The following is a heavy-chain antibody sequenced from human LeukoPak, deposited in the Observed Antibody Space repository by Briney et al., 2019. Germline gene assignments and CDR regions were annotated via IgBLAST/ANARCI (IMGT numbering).Heavy chain of an antibody. V-gene: IGHV3-23*01. D-gene: IGHD2-15*01. J-gene: IGHJ5*02. CDR1: GFTVSSNY. CDR3: AKTSSYSSDA. CDR2: ISGGGVST. Sequence: GGSLRLSCAASGFTVSSNYMSWVRQAPGKGLEWVSSISGGGVSTYYADSVKGRFTISRDNSKNTVYLQLSSLRADDTAVYYCAKTSSYSSDAWGQGTLVTVSS.